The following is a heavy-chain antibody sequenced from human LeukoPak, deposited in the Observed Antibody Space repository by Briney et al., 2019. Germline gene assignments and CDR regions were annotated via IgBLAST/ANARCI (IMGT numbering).Heavy chain of an antibody. Sequence: ASVKVSCKASGYTFTTFCMHWVRQAPGQGLEWMGLINPSGVSTTYSQKFQGRVTLTRDVSTSTVYMELSSLRFEDTAVYFCARESVNGYQHPFDYWGQGTLVTVSS. J-gene: IGHJ4*02. V-gene: IGHV1-46*01. D-gene: IGHD2-2*01. CDR2: INPSGVST. CDR1: GYTFTTFC. CDR3: ARESVNGYQHPFDY.